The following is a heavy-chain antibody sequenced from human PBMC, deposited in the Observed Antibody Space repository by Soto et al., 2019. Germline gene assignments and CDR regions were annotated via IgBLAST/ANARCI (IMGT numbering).Heavy chain of an antibody. Sequence: PGGSLRLSCAASGFTFSSYGMHWVRQAPGKGLEWVAVISYDGSNKYYADSVKGRFTISRDNSKNTLYLQMNSLRAEDMAVYYCAKDQYCSSTSCYARYYYYYYGMDVWGQGTTVTVSS. J-gene: IGHJ6*02. V-gene: IGHV3-30*18. CDR1: GFTFSSYG. CDR2: ISYDGSNK. D-gene: IGHD2-2*01. CDR3: AKDQYCSSTSCYARYYYYYYGMDV.